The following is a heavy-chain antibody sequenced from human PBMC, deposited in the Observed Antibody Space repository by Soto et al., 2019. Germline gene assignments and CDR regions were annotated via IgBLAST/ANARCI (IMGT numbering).Heavy chain of an antibody. J-gene: IGHJ4*02. CDR2: ISQSGDST. D-gene: IGHD6-6*01. Sequence: PGGSLRLSCAASGFTFSTSAMGWVRQAPGKGLERVSAISQSGDSTYYADSVKGRFTISRDISKNTLFLQLNSLRAEDTALYYCARLWVGSSSNRYFHWGGQGTQVTVS. CDR3: ARLWVGSSSNRYFHW. CDR1: GFTFSTSA. V-gene: IGHV3-23*01.